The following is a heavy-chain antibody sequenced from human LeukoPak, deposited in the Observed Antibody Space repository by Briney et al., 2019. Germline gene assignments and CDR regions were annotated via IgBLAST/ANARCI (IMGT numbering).Heavy chain of an antibody. CDR3: ARDLVTVTKGFDI. Sequence: SETLSLTCAVSGDSSSSHYWTWIRQPPGRGLEWIGDISYIGTTNYNPSLKSRVTISIDTSKNQFSLKLSSVTIADTAVYYCARDLVTVTKGFDIWGLGTMVSVSS. D-gene: IGHD4-17*01. J-gene: IGHJ3*02. CDR1: GDSSSSHY. CDR2: ISYIGTT. V-gene: IGHV4-59*11.